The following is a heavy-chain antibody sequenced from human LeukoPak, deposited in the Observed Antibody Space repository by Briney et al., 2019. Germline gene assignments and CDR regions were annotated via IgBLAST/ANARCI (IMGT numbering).Heavy chain of an antibody. CDR1: GFIFNNHW. V-gene: IGHV3-7*01. CDR3: ARYKMDV. Sequence: GGSLRLSCAASGFIFNNHWMIWVRQAPGKGLEWVANINEAGSEKYYLDSVKGRFTVSRDNAENSLYLQMNSLRVEDTGVYYCARYKMDVWGQGTTVTVSS. J-gene: IGHJ6*02. D-gene: IGHD1-14*01. CDR2: INEAGSEK.